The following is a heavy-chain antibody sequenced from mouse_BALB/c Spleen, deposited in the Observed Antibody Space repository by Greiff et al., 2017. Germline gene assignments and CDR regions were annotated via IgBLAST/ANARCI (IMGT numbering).Heavy chain of an antibody. CDR2: ISYDGSN. D-gene: IGHD2-3*01. CDR3: ARGDGYCGFAY. Sequence: DVKLVESGPGLVKPSQSLSLTCSVTGYSITSGYYWNWIRQFPGNKLEWMGYISYDGSNNYNPSLKNRISITRDTSKNQLFLKLNSVTTEDTATYCCARGDGYCGFAYWGEGTLVTVSA. CDR1: GYSITSGYY. V-gene: IGHV3-6*02. J-gene: IGHJ3*01.